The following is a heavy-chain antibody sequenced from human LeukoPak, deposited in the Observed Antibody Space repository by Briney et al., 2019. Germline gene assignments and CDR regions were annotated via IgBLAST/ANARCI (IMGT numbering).Heavy chain of an antibody. Sequence: GGSLRLSCAASGFTFSTYWMHWVRQAPGKGLVWVSRIRLEGTTTAYADSVKGRFTISRDNAKNTLFLQMNSLSAEDTAVYYCARDLAWILFDYWGQGTLVTVSS. CDR2: IRLEGTTT. CDR3: ARDLAWILFDY. J-gene: IGHJ4*02. V-gene: IGHV3-74*03. CDR1: GFTFSTYW. D-gene: IGHD2-2*03.